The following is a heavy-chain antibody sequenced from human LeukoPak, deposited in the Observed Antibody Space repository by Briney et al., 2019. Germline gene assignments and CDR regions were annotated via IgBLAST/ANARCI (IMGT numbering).Heavy chain of an antibody. D-gene: IGHD3-9*01. CDR2: ISAYNGNT. J-gene: IGHJ4*02. CDR1: GYTFTSDG. Sequence: ASVKVSCKASGYTFTSDGISWVRQAPGQGLEWMGWISAYNGNTNYAQYLQGRVTMTTDTSTSTAYMELRSLRSDDTAVYYCARWVLTGYYNDYWGQGTLVTVSS. CDR3: ARWVLTGYYNDY. V-gene: IGHV1-18*04.